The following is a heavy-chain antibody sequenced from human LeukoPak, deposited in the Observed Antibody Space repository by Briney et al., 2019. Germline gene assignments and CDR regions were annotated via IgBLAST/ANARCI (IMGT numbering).Heavy chain of an antibody. CDR3: AKDSGIAVAGTLRAFDI. CDR2: IPYDGSNK. Sequence: GGSLRLSCAASGFTFSSYGMHWVRQAPGKGLECVAVIPYDGSNKYFADSVKGRFTISRDNSKNTLYLQMNSLRAEDTAVYYCAKDSGIAVAGTLRAFDIWGQGTMVTVSS. D-gene: IGHD6-19*01. J-gene: IGHJ3*02. V-gene: IGHV3-30*18. CDR1: GFTFSSYG.